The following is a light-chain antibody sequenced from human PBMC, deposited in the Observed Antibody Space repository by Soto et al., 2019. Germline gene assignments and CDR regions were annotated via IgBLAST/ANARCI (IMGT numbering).Light chain of an antibody. CDR1: QSVSSSY. CDR2: GAS. CDR3: QQYGSSPT. V-gene: IGKV3-20*01. Sequence: EIVLTQSPGTLSFSPGERATLSCRASQSVSSSYLAWYQQKPGQAPRLLIYGASSRATGIPDRFSGSGSGTDFTLTISRLEPEDFAVYYSQQYGSSPTFGQWTRLEIX. J-gene: IGKJ5*01.